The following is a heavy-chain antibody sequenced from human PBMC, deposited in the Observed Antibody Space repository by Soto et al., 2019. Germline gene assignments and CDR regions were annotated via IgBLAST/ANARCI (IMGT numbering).Heavy chain of an antibody. CDR1: GFTFSSYG. CDR3: ASEERVATKPFDY. CDR2: IYSGGST. J-gene: IGHJ4*02. V-gene: IGHV3-NL1*01. D-gene: IGHD5-12*01. Sequence: GGSLRLSCAASGFTFSSYGMHWVRQAPGKGLEWVAVIYSGGSTYYADSVKGRFTISRDNSKNTLYLQMNSLRAEDTAVYYCASEERVATKPFDYWGQGTLVTVSS.